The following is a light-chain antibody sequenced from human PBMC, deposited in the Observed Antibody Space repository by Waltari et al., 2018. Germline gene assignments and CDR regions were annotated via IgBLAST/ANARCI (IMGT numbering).Light chain of an antibody. CDR3: QQYNSYSWT. Sequence: DIQMTQSPSTLSASVGDRVTITCRASQSLNDWLAWYQQKPGQAPKVLIYKVSNLESGVPSRFSGSGSGTEFTLTISGLQPDDFATYYCQQYNSYSWTFGQGTRVEVK. V-gene: IGKV1-5*03. J-gene: IGKJ1*01. CDR1: QSLNDW. CDR2: KVS.